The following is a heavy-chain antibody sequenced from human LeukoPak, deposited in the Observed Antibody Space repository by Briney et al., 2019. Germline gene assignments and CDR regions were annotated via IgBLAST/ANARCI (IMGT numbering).Heavy chain of an antibody. V-gene: IGHV3-30*09. CDR3: ARDSWGLSGYCDY. D-gene: IGHD3-3*01. CDR2: ISNDGTNK. Sequence: GGSLRLSCAASGFTFSNYWMHWVRQAPGKGLEWVAVISNDGTNKYYADSVKGRFAVSRDNSKNTLYLQMISLTTEDTAMYYCARDSWGLSGYCDYWGQGTLVTVSS. CDR1: GFTFSNYW. J-gene: IGHJ4*02.